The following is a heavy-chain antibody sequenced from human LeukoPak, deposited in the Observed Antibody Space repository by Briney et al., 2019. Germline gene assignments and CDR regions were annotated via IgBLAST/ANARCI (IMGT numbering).Heavy chain of an antibody. J-gene: IGHJ4*02. CDR3: ARGMIDARLQD. D-gene: IGHD3-16*01. Sequence: SETLSLTCAVHGGSFSGYYWSWIRQSPGKGLQWIGEISHSGSINYTPSLTSRVTLSIDTSKNKFSLKLTSVTAADTAVYYCARGMIDARLQDWGQGTLVTVSS. V-gene: IGHV4-34*01. CDR1: GGSFSGYY. CDR2: ISHSGSI.